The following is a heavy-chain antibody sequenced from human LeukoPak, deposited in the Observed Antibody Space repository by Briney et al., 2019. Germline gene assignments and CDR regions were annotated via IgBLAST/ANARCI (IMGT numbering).Heavy chain of an antibody. D-gene: IGHD5-24*01. Sequence: GESLMISCKGSGYNFTTYWIDWVRQMPGEGLEWMGIIYPGDSDTRYRPSFQGQVTISADKSINTAFLQWSSLKASDTAMYYCARQRDGSRARNYYYMDVWGKGTTVTVSS. J-gene: IGHJ6*03. CDR3: ARQRDGSRARNYYYMDV. V-gene: IGHV5-51*01. CDR1: GYNFTTYW. CDR2: IYPGDSDT.